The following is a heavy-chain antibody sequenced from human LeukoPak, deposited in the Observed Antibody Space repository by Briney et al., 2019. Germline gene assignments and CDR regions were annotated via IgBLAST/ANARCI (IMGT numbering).Heavy chain of an antibody. D-gene: IGHD6-13*01. V-gene: IGHV2-70*01. CDR1: GFSLSTSGMC. J-gene: IGHJ4*02. Sequence: SGPTLVNPTQTLTLTCTFSGFSLSTSGMCVSWIRQPPGKALEWLALIDWDDDKYYSTSLKTRLTISKDTSKNQLVLTMTNMDPVDTATYYCARIRYRSSSYGSGLVGFDYLGQGTLVTVST. CDR3: ARIRYRSSSYGSGLVGFDY. CDR2: IDWDDDK.